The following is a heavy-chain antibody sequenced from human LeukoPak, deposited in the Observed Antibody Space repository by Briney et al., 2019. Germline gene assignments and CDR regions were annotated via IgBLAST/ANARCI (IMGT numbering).Heavy chain of an antibody. J-gene: IGHJ4*02. CDR3: ATRNNLEY. CDR1: GFTFGGHW. D-gene: IGHD1/OR15-1a*01. Sequence: PGGSLRLSCTVSGFTFGGHWMNWVRQAPGKGLEWVANIKYDGSERNYADSVEGRFTISRDNSKNSVFLQMNSLRVEDTAVYCCATRNNLEYWGRGTLVTVSS. V-gene: IGHV3-7*01. CDR2: IKYDGSER.